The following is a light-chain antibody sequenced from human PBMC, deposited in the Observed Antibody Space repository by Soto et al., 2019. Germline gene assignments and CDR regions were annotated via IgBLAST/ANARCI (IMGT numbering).Light chain of an antibody. CDR1: QGISSY. CDR3: QQRSDWIT. J-gene: IGKJ5*01. CDR2: AAS. Sequence: AIRMTQSPSSFSASTGDRVTITCRASQGISSYLAWYQQKPGKATKLLIYAASTLQSGVPSRFSGSGSGTDFTLTISSLEPEDFAVYYCQQRSDWITFGQGTRLEIK. V-gene: IGKV1-8*01.